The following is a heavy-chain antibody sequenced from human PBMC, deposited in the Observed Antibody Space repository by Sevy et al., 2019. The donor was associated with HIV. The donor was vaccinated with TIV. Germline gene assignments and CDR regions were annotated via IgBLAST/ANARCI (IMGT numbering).Heavy chain of an antibody. CDR2: INHSGST. D-gene: IGHD3-3*01. CDR3: AGELRFLEWLLPEIYGMDV. CDR1: GGSFSGYY. J-gene: IGHJ6*02. V-gene: IGHV4-34*01. Sequence: SETLSLTCAVYGGSFSGYYWSWIRQPPGKGLEWIGEINHSGSTNYNPSLKSRVTISVDTSKNQFSLKLSSVTAADTAVYYCAGELRFLEWLLPEIYGMDVWGQGTTVTVSS.